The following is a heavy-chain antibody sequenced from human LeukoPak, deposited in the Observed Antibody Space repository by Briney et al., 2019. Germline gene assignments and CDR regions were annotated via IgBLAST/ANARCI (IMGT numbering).Heavy chain of an antibody. CDR2: ISGSGGST. Sequence: GGSLRLSCAASGFSFSSYAMSWVRQAPGKGLEWVSGISGSGGSTYYADSVKGRFTISRDNAKNSLYLQMNSLRAEDTAVYYCARLIPTYGDYLGRFDPWGQGTLVTVSS. CDR3: ARLIPTYGDYLGRFDP. CDR1: GFSFSSYA. J-gene: IGHJ5*02. D-gene: IGHD4-17*01. V-gene: IGHV3-23*01.